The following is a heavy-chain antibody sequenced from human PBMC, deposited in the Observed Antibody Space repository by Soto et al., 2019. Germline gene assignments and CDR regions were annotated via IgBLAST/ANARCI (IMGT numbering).Heavy chain of an antibody. D-gene: IGHD2-2*01. V-gene: IGHV5-10-1*01. J-gene: IGHJ6*02. CDR1: GYSFTSYW. Sequence: PGESLNISCKGSGYSFTSYWISWVRRMPGKGLEWMGRIDPSDSYTNYSPSFQGHVTISADKSISTAYLQWNTLRASDTAMYYCATLLGSHQHYYFGIDVWGQGTTVTVS. CDR3: ATLLGSHQHYYFGIDV. CDR2: IDPSDSYT.